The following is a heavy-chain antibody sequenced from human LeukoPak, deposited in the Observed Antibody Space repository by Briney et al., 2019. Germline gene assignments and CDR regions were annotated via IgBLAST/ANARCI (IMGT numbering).Heavy chain of an antibody. D-gene: IGHD2-15*01. CDR1: GGSISSGSYY. Sequence: TSETLSLTCTVSGGSISSGSYYWSWIRQPAGKGLEWIGRIYTSGSTNYNPSLKSRVTISVDTSKNQFSLQLSSVTAADTAVYYCARDRRYCSGGSCSYYNDYWGQGTLVTVSS. J-gene: IGHJ4*02. V-gene: IGHV4-61*02. CDR2: IYTSGST. CDR3: ARDRRYCSGGSCSYYNDY.